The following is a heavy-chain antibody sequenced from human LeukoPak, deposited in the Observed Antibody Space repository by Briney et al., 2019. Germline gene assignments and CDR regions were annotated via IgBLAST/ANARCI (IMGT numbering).Heavy chain of an antibody. J-gene: IGHJ4*02. CDR3: ARDIYYYDSSGYTFFDY. Sequence: SETLSLTCTVSGGSISSSSYYWGWIRQPPGKGLEWIGSIYHSGSTNYNPSLKSRVTISVDKSKNQFSLKLSSVTAADTAVYYCARDIYYYDSSGYTFFDYWGQGTLVTVSS. CDR2: IYHSGST. CDR1: GGSISSSSYY. V-gene: IGHV4-39*07. D-gene: IGHD3-22*01.